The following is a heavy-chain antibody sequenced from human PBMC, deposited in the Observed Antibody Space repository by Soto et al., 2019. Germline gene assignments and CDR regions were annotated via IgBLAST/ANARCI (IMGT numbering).Heavy chain of an antibody. V-gene: IGHV1-69*04. CDR3: ARETRIIAAKNWSDP. CDR1: GGTFSSYT. J-gene: IGHJ5*02. CDR2: IIPILGIA. D-gene: IGHD6-13*01. Sequence: VSCKASGGTFSSYTISWVRQAPGQGLEWMGRIIPILGIANYAQKFQGRVTITADKSTSTAYMELSSLRSEDTAVYYCARETRIIAAKNWSDPWGKEPRVTFP.